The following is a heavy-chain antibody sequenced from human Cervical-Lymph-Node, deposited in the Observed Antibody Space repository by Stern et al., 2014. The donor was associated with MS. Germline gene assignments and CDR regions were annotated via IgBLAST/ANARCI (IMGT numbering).Heavy chain of an antibody. CDR3: GNWGFKDHGMDV. Sequence: MQLVESGGAVVQPGRSLILSCAASGFSFSSYGMHWVRQAPGKGLEWMAVISCHGSEKHYANSVKGRFTISRDNSKNTLYLQMNSLRGDDTGVYYCGNWGFKDHGMDVWGQGTTVTVSS. CDR2: ISCHGSEK. J-gene: IGHJ6*02. D-gene: IGHD3-16*01. V-gene: IGHV3-30*18. CDR1: GFSFSSYG.